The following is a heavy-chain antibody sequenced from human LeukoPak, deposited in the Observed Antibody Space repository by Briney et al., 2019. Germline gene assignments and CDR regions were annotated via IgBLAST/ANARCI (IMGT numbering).Heavy chain of an antibody. CDR2: IKQDGSEK. Sequence: GSLRLSCAASGFTFSSYWMSWVRQAPGKGLGWVANIKQDGSEKYYVDSVKGRFTISRDNAKNSLYLQMNSLRAEDTAVYYCARDSARITIFGVVRGDFDCWGQGTLVIVSS. D-gene: IGHD3-3*01. J-gene: IGHJ4*02. V-gene: IGHV3-7*01. CDR3: ARDSARITIFGVVRGDFDC. CDR1: GFTFSSYW.